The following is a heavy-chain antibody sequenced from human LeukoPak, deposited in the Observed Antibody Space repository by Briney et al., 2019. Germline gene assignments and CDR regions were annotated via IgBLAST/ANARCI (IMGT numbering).Heavy chain of an antibody. V-gene: IGHV3-11*04. Sequence: GGSLRLSCAASGFTFSDYYMSWIRQAPGKGLEWVSYISSSGSTIYYADSVKGRFTISRDNAKNSLYLQMNSLRAEDTAVYYCAKSSDGSFHAFDIWGQGTMVTVSS. CDR3: AKSSDGSFHAFDI. J-gene: IGHJ3*02. CDR1: GFTFSDYY. D-gene: IGHD5-24*01. CDR2: ISSSGSTI.